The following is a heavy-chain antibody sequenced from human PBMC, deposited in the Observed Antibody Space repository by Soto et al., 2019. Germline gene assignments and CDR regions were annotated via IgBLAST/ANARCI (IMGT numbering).Heavy chain of an antibody. Sequence: LQESVPGLVKASETLSLSCSVSFGPMRGYYWSWIRQPPGKGLERIANIFYNGGANYNPSLRSRVTISVDKSKNSFSLRLTSVTPADTAVYYCARDGDHDYFYGMDIWGQGTTVTVS. CDR1: FGPMRGYY. D-gene: IGHD7-27*01. J-gene: IGHJ6*02. CDR3: ARDGDHDYFYGMDI. CDR2: IFYNGGA. V-gene: IGHV4-59*01.